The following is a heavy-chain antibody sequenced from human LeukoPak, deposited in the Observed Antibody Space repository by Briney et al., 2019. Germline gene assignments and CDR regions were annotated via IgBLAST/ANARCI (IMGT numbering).Heavy chain of an antibody. CDR2: IYPGDSDT. Sequence: GESLKISCKGSGYTFTSYWIGWVRQMPGKGLEWLGIIYPGDSDTRYSPSFQGQVTISADKSISTAYLHWSSLKASDTAMYYCARRALLKGNYFFGMDVWGRGTTVTVSS. CDR1: GYTFTSYW. CDR3: ARRALLKGNYFFGMDV. V-gene: IGHV5-51*01. D-gene: IGHD3-16*01. J-gene: IGHJ6*02.